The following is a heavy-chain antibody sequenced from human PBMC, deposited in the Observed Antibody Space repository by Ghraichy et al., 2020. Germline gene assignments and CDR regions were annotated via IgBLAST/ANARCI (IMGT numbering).Heavy chain of an antibody. CDR3: ARHEYSSSGGLDY. Sequence: SETLSLTCTVSGGSISSYYWSWVRQPPGGGLEWIGYIYYSGSTNYNPSLMSRVTISVDTSKNQFSLKLSSVTAADTAVYYCARHEYSSSGGLDYWGQGTLVTVSS. D-gene: IGHD6-6*01. CDR1: GGSISSYY. J-gene: IGHJ4*02. V-gene: IGHV4-59*01. CDR2: IYYSGST.